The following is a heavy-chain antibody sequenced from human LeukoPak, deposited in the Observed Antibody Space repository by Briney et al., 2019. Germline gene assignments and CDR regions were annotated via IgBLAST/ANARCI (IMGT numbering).Heavy chain of an antibody. D-gene: IGHD5-12*01. CDR2: ISYSGST. CDR1: NGSINNYY. J-gene: IGHJ4*02. CDR3: ARVGYTGTSFNY. V-gene: IGHV4-59*08. Sequence: SETLSLTCTVSNGSINNYYWSWIRQPPGKGLEWIGYISYSGSTNYSPSLKSRVTISVDSYKHQFYLKLNSVTAADTAVYYCARVGYTGTSFNYWGQGTLVTVSS.